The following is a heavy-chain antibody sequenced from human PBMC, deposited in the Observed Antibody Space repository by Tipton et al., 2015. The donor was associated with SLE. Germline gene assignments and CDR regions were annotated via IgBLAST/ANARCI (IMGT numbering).Heavy chain of an antibody. CDR3: ARGPHDFWSGYSYYFDY. Sequence: TLSLTCTVSGGSISSYYWSWIRQPAGKGLEWIGNIYTSGSTYYNPSLKSRVTISVDTSKNQFSLKLSSVTAADTAVYYCARGPHDFWSGYSYYFDYWGQGTLVTVS. V-gene: IGHV4-4*09. D-gene: IGHD3-3*01. CDR2: IYTSGST. J-gene: IGHJ4*02. CDR1: GGSISSYY.